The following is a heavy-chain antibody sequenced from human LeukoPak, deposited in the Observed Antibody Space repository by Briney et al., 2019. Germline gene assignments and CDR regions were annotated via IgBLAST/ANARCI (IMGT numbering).Heavy chain of an antibody. Sequence: VGSLRLSCAASGFTFRTYWMSWVRQAPGKGLEWVAIIKQDGSEKYYVDSVKGRFTISRDNAKNSLYLQMNSLRAEDTAVYYCTRDLQGYSSGWYRGDYWGQGTLVTVSS. D-gene: IGHD6-19*01. CDR2: IKQDGSEK. J-gene: IGHJ4*02. CDR3: TRDLQGYSSGWYRGDY. V-gene: IGHV3-7*01. CDR1: GFTFRTYW.